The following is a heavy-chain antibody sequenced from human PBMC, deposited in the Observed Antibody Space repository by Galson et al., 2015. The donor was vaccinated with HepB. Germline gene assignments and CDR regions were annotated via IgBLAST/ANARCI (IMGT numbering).Heavy chain of an antibody. V-gene: IGHV3-21*01. J-gene: IGHJ4*02. Sequence: SLRLSCAASGFTFSDYSMNWVRQAPGEGLEWVSSISSSSAYKYYADSVTGRFTISRDNAKSSLYLQMDSLRAEDTAVYYCARGPGIDFDYWGQGTLVTVSP. CDR1: GFTFSDYS. D-gene: IGHD2-15*01. CDR3: ARGPGIDFDY. CDR2: ISSSSAYK.